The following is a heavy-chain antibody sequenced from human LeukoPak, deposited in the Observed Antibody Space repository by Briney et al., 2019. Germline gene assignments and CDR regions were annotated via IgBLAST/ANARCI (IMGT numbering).Heavy chain of an antibody. D-gene: IGHD3-3*01. CDR2: IIPIIGTA. Sequence: SVKVSCKASGGTFSSYAISWLRQAPAHGLEWMGGIIPIIGTANYAQKFQGRVTITTDESTSTAYMELSSLRSEDTAVYYCAKDPNPLWDIWSGYKWGQGTLVTVSS. V-gene: IGHV1-69*05. CDR3: AKDPNPLWDIWSGYK. J-gene: IGHJ4*02. CDR1: GGTFSSYA.